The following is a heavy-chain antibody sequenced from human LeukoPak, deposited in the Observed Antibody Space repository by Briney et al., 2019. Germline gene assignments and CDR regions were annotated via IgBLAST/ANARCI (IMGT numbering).Heavy chain of an antibody. J-gene: IGHJ4*02. D-gene: IGHD3-10*01. V-gene: IGHV5-51*01. CDR3: ARLHYFGSGNYYNVGDY. CDR1: GYSFTSYW. Sequence: GESLKISCKGSGYSFTSYWIGWVRQMPGKGLEWMGIIYPGDSDTRYSPSFQGQVTISADKSINTAYLQWSSLKASDTAIYYCARLHYFGSGNYYNVGDYWGQGTLVTVSS. CDR2: IYPGDSDT.